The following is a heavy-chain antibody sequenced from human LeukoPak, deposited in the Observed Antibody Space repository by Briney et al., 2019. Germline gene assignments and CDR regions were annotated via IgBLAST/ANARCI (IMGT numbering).Heavy chain of an antibody. CDR2: ISFDGDNE. CDR1: GFTFSMYA. V-gene: IGHV3-30*04. J-gene: IGHJ4*02. D-gene: IGHD3-10*01. Sequence: PGRSLRLSCVASGFTFSMYALHWVRQAPGKGLEWVAGISFDGDNEKYADSVKGRFTISRDDSTSTLVLQMSGLRPEDTAIYYCAREGYYGSGSPPSLYFDYWGQGTLVTVSS. CDR3: AREGYYGSGSPPSLYFDY.